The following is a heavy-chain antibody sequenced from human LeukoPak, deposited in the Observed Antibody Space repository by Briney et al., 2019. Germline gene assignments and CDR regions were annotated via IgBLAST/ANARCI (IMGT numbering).Heavy chain of an antibody. J-gene: IGHJ4*02. CDR2: IYHTEST. V-gene: IGHV4-4*02. CDR3: ARDPRGYNYDSSGYFQD. Sequence: SGTLSLTCAVSGDSINSRNWWSWVRQPPGKGLEWVGEIYHTESTNYNPSLKSRVTISVDKSKSQFSLKLSSVTAADTAIYYCARDPRGYNYDSSGYFQDWGQGILVTVPS. D-gene: IGHD3-22*01. CDR1: GDSINSRNW.